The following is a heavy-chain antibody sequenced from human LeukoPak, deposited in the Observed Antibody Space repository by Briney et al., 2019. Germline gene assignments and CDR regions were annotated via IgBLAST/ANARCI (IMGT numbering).Heavy chain of an antibody. CDR3: ARDVTYCSSTSCFFDY. V-gene: IGHV3-33*01. D-gene: IGHD2-2*01. Sequence: GGSLRLSCAASGFTFSSYGMHWVRQAPGKGLGWVAVIWYDGSNKYYADSVKGRFTISRDNSKNTLYLQMNSLRAEDTAVYYCARDVTYCSSTSCFFDYWGQGTLVTVSS. J-gene: IGHJ4*02. CDR1: GFTFSSYG. CDR2: IWYDGSNK.